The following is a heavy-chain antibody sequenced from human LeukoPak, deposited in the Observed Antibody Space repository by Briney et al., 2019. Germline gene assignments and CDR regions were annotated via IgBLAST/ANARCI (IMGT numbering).Heavy chain of an antibody. Sequence: GASVKVSCKASGYTFTSYYMHWVRQAPGQGLEWMGIINPSGGSTSYAQKFQGRVTMTRDMSTSTVYMELSSLRSEDTAVYYCARTAIAAADSDWTNFDYWGQGTLVTVSS. CDR3: ARTAIAAADSDWTNFDY. CDR2: INPSGGST. CDR1: GYTFTSYY. J-gene: IGHJ4*02. D-gene: IGHD6-13*01. V-gene: IGHV1-46*01.